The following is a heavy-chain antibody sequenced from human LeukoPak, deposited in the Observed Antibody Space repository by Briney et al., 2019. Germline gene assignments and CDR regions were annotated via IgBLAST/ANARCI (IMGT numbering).Heavy chain of an antibody. J-gene: IGHJ4*02. V-gene: IGHV3-33*01. CDR3: AREGKMAALSSLDY. D-gene: IGHD2/OR15-2a*01. CDR1: GFTFSTFG. Sequence: GGSLRLSCAASGFTFSTFGMHWVRQAPGKGLEWVAALWYDGSNKHYADSVKGRFTISRDNSKNTLYLQMNSLRAEDTAVYYCAREGKMAALSSLDYWGQGTLVTVSS. CDR2: LWYDGSNK.